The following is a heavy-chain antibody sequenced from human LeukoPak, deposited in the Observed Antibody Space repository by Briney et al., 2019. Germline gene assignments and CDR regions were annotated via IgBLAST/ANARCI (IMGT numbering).Heavy chain of an antibody. CDR2: ISGSGSST. J-gene: IGHJ4*02. CDR1: GFTFSSYA. Sequence: GRSLRLSCAASGFTFSSYAMSWVRQAPGKGLEWVSGISGSGSSTYYADSMKGRFTISRDNAKNTLDLQMSSLRAEDTAVYYCARVDCSGGSCYFDYWGQGTLVTVSS. V-gene: IGHV3-23*01. D-gene: IGHD2-15*01. CDR3: ARVDCSGGSCYFDY.